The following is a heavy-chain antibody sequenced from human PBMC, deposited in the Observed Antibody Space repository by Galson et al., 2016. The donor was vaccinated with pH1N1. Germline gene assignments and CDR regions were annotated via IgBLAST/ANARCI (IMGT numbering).Heavy chain of an antibody. J-gene: IGHJ6*02. CDR1: GGSSTGGGSS. CDR3: ARGSSQRGILGPPYAMDV. Sequence: TLSLTCAVSGGSSTGGGSSWNWIRQPPGKGLEWLGYVDYTGNTYYNPSLKSRVTILGDRSKNQFSLKLSSVTAADTAVYYCARGSSQRGILGPPYAMDVWGQGTTVTVPS. D-gene: IGHD3/OR15-3a*01. CDR2: VDYTGNT. V-gene: IGHV4-30-2*01.